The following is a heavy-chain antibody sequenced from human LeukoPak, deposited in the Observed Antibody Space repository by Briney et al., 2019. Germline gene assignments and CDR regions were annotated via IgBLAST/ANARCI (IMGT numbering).Heavy chain of an antibody. V-gene: IGHV4-59*01. J-gene: IGHJ4*02. CDR1: GGSISSYY. CDR2: IYYSGST. CDR3: ARTSGELLIDY. Sequence: SETLSLTCTVSGGSISSYYWSWIRQPPGKGLEWIEYIYYSGSTNYNPSLKSRVTISVDTSKNQFSLKLSSVTAADTAVYYCARTSGELLIDYWGQGTLVTVSS. D-gene: IGHD1-26*01.